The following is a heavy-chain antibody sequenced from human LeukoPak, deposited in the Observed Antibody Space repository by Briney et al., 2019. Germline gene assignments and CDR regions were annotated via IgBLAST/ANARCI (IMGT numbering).Heavy chain of an antibody. Sequence: ASVKVSCKASGYTFTSYGISWVRQAPGQGLEWMGWISAYNGNTNYAQKLRGRVTMTTDTSTSTAYMELRSLRSDDTAVYYCARDLWPGIAADYYYYYGMDVWGKGTTVTVSS. J-gene: IGHJ6*04. D-gene: IGHD6-13*01. CDR1: GYTFTSYG. CDR2: ISAYNGNT. CDR3: ARDLWPGIAADYYYYYGMDV. V-gene: IGHV1-18*04.